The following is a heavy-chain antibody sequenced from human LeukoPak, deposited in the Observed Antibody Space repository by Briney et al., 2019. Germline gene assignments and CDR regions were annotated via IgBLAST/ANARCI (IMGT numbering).Heavy chain of an antibody. V-gene: IGHV1-8*03. J-gene: IGHJ4*02. Sequence: ASVKVSCKASGYTFTSYDINWVRQATGQGLEWMGWMNPNSGNTGYAQKFQGRVTITRNTSISTAYMELSRLRSDDTAVYYCARDSTTVSQGDFDYWGQGTLVTVSS. CDR1: GYTFTSYD. CDR2: MNPNSGNT. D-gene: IGHD4-11*01. CDR3: ARDSTTVSQGDFDY.